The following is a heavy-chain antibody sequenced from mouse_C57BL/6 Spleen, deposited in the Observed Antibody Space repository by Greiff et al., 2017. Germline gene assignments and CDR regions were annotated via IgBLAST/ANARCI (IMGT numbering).Heavy chain of an antibody. Sequence: EVKVEESGGGLVQPGGSLSLSCAASGFTFPAYYMSWVRQPPGKALEWLGFIRNKANGYTTEYSASVKGRFTISRDNSQSILYLQMNALRAEDSATYYCARLTGWFAYWGQGTLVTVSA. V-gene: IGHV7-3*01. D-gene: IGHD4-1*01. CDR3: ARLTGWFAY. CDR2: IRNKANGYTT. J-gene: IGHJ3*01. CDR1: GFTFPAYY.